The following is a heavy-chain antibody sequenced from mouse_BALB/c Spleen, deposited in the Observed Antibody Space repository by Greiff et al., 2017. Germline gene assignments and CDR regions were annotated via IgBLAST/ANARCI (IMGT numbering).Heavy chain of an antibody. CDR1: GYTFTSYW. D-gene: IGHD1-1*01. V-gene: IGHV1S41*01. CDR2: IAPGSGST. J-gene: IGHJ4*01. CDR3: ARRGYGGSYEAMDD. Sequence: DLVKPGASVKLSCKASGYTFTSYWINWIKQRPGQGLEWIGRIAPGSGSTYYNEMFKGKATLTVDTSSSTAYIQLSSLSSEDSAVYFCARRGYGGSYEAMDDWGQGTSVTVSA.